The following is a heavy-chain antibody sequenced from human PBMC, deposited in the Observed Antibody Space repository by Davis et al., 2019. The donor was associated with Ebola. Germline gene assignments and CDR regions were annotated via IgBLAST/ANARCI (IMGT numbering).Heavy chain of an antibody. V-gene: IGHV1-3*01. J-gene: IGHJ4*02. D-gene: IGHD4-11*01. CDR3: ARLDYSGHYFDY. CDR1: EYTFTSYD. Sequence: ASVKVSCKASEYTFTSYDINWIRQAPGQRLEWMGWINPGNHETMYSERFQGRVTISSDTSATTIDVGLSSLTSEDTAVYFCARLDYSGHYFDYWGQGTLVTVSS. CDR2: INPGNHET.